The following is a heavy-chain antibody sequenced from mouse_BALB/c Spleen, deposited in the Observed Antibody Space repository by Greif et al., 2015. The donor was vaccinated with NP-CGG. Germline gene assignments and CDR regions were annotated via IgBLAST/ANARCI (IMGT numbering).Heavy chain of an antibody. V-gene: IGHV2-9*02. CDR2: IWAGGST. CDR3: ASGGGTYYFDY. D-gene: IGHD4-1*01. J-gene: IGHJ2*01. Sequence: VKLVESGPGLVAPSQNLSITCTVSGFSLTSYGVHWVRQPPGMGLEWLGVIWAGGSTNYNSALMSRLSISKDNSKSQVFLKMNSLQTDDTAMYYCASGGGTYYFDYWGQGTTLTVSS. CDR1: GFSLTSYG.